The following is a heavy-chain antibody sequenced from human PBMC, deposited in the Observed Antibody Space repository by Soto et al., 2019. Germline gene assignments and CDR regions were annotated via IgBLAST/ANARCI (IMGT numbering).Heavy chain of an antibody. D-gene: IGHD2-21*02. Sequence: ASVKVSCTASGGTFSSYAISWVRQAPGQGLEWMGGIIPIFGTANYAQKFQGRVTITADESTSTAYMELSSLRSEDTAVYYCAREPRGPNCGGDCYQFDYWGQGTLVTVSS. CDR1: GGTFSSYA. CDR3: AREPRGPNCGGDCYQFDY. V-gene: IGHV1-69*13. J-gene: IGHJ4*02. CDR2: IIPIFGTA.